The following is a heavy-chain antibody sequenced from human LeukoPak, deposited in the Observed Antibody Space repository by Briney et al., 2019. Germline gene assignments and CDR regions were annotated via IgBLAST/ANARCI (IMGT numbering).Heavy chain of an antibody. CDR2: IYSGGST. J-gene: IGHJ1*01. CDR3: ARAALWFGETQH. Sequence: GRSLRLSCAASGFTVSSNYMSWVRQAPGKGLEWVSVIYSGGSTYYADSVKGRFTISRGNSKNTLYLQMNSLRAEDTAVYYCARAALWFGETQHWGQGTLVTVSS. D-gene: IGHD3-10*01. CDR1: GFTVSSNY. V-gene: IGHV3-53*01.